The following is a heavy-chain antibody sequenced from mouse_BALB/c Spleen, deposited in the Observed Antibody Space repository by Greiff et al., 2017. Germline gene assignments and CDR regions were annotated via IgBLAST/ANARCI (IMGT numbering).Heavy chain of an antibody. Sequence: EVQLVESGGGLVQPGGSRKLSCAASGFTFSSFGMHWVRQAPEKGLEWVAYISSGSSTIYYADTEKGRFTISRDNPKNTLFLQMTSLRSEDTAMYYCARLWDLAYWGQGTLVTVSA. CDR1: GFTFSSFG. D-gene: IGHD4-1*01. V-gene: IGHV5-17*02. CDR2: ISSGSSTI. CDR3: ARLWDLAY. J-gene: IGHJ3*01.